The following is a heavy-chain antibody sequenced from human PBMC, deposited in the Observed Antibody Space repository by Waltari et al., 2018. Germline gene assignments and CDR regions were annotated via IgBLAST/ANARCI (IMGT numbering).Heavy chain of an antibody. CDR3: ARLDYSALRRGCDP. V-gene: IGHV4-39*01. D-gene: IGHD4-4*01. Sequence: QLQLQESGPGLVKPSETLSLSCTVSGDSLTSDYNSWGCLRQPPGEGLAWLGTVHFSGTTYYNPSLKSRVTISVDTSKNQFSLKLTSVTAADTAVYYCARLDYSALRRGCDPWGQGTLVTVSS. CDR2: VHFSGTT. CDR1: GDSLTSDYNS. J-gene: IGHJ5*02.